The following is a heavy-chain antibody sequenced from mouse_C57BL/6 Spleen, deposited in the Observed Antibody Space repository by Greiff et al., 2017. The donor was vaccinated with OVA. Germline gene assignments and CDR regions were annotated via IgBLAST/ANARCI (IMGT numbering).Heavy chain of an antibody. CDR1: GYSITSGYY. V-gene: IGHV3-6*01. Sequence: EVQVVESGPGLVKPSQSLSLTCSVTGYSITSGYYWNWIRQFPGNKLEWMGYISYDGSNNYNPSLKNRISITRDTSKNQFFLKLNSVTTEDTATYYCARVTTVVPYYFDYWGQGTTLTVSS. CDR3: ARVTTVVPYYFDY. J-gene: IGHJ2*01. D-gene: IGHD1-1*01. CDR2: ISYDGSN.